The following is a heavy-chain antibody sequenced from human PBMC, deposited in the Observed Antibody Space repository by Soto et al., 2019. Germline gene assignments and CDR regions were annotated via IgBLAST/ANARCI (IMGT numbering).Heavy chain of an antibody. Sequence: SETLSLTCAVYGGSFSGYYWSWIRQPPGKGLEWIGEINHSGSTNYNPSLKSRVTISVDTSKNQFSLKLSSVTAADTAVYYCARGQLPYYYDSSGYYYIRVAFDIWGQGTMVTV. CDR1: GGSFSGYY. CDR3: ARGQLPYYYDSSGYYYIRVAFDI. V-gene: IGHV4-34*01. J-gene: IGHJ3*02. D-gene: IGHD3-22*01. CDR2: INHSGST.